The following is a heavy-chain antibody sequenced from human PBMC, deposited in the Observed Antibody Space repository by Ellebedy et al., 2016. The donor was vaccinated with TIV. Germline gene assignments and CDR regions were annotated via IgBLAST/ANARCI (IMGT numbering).Heavy chain of an antibody. CDR2: INHRGST. CDR3: ARGNYQDVDLDHWYFDL. CDR1: GWSFSAYS. D-gene: IGHD4-11*01. V-gene: IGHV4-34*01. Sequence: MPSETLSLTCAVYGWSFSAYSWSLIRQPPGNRLAWIGEINHRGSTRYNPSLRSRVTISIDTSKHQFSLRLNSVTAADTAVYYCARGNYQDVDLDHWYFDLWGRGTLVTVSS. J-gene: IGHJ2*01.